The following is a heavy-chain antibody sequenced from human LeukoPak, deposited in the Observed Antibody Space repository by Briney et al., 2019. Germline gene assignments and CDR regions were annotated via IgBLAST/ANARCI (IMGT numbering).Heavy chain of an antibody. Sequence: PGGSLRLSCAASGFTFSSYWMSWVRQAPGKGLEWVANINSEGKEKFYVDSVKGRFTISRDNVNNSVFLQMNSLRAEDTAVYYCARDGIDYWGQGTLVTVSS. CDR1: GFTFSSYW. CDR2: INSEGKEK. CDR3: ARDGIDY. D-gene: IGHD1-26*01. J-gene: IGHJ4*02. V-gene: IGHV3-7*04.